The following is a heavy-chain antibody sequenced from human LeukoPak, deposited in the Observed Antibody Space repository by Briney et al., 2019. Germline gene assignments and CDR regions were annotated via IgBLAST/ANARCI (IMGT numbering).Heavy chain of an antibody. CDR3: ARIYGANSKYYFDY. CDR2: IKQDGSEK. Sequence: GGSLRLSCAASGFTFSSYWMTWVRQAPGKGLEWVANIKQDGSEKYYVDSVKGRFTISRDNAKNSLYLQMNSPRAEDTAVYYCARIYGANSKYYFDYWGQGTLVTVSS. J-gene: IGHJ4*02. D-gene: IGHD4-23*01. CDR1: GFTFSSYW. V-gene: IGHV3-7*01.